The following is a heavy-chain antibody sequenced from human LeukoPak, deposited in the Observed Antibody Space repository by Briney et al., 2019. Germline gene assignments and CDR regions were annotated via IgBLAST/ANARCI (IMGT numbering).Heavy chain of an antibody. CDR2: IYTSRST. J-gene: IGHJ4*02. V-gene: IGHV4-4*07. D-gene: IGHD3-3*01. Sequence: SETLSLTCTVSGGSISSYYWSWIRQPAGKGLEWIRRIYTSRSTNYNPSLKSRVTMSVDTSKDQFSLKLSSVTAADTAVYYCARGSRVDFDYWGQRTLVTVSS. CDR3: ARGSRVDFDY. CDR1: GGSISSYY.